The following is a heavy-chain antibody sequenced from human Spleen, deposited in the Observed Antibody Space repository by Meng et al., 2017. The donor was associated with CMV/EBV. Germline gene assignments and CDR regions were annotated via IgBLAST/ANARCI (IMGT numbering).Heavy chain of an antibody. Sequence: GSLRLSCTVSGGSVSSDNYYWSWIRQPPGKGLEWIGYMYYSGSTNYNPSLKSRVTISVDTSKNQSSLKLSSVTAADTAVYYCARGKRQIFGVVAKGTYNWFDPWGQGTLVTVSS. CDR1: GGSVSSDNYY. J-gene: IGHJ5*02. V-gene: IGHV4-61*01. CDR3: ARGKRQIFGVVAKGTYNWFDP. D-gene: IGHD3-3*01. CDR2: MYYSGST.